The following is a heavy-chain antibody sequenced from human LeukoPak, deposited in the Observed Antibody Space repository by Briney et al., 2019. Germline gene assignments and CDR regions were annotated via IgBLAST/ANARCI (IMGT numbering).Heavy chain of an antibody. V-gene: IGHV3-21*01. Sequence: GGSLRLSCAASGFTFSSYSMNWVRQAPGEGLEWVSSISSSSSYIYYADSVKGRFTISRDNAKNSLYLQMNSLRAEDTAVYYCARDLSGLYNWFDPWGQGTLVTVSS. CDR2: ISSSSSYI. CDR1: GFTFSSYS. CDR3: ARDLSGLYNWFDP. J-gene: IGHJ5*02. D-gene: IGHD5-12*01.